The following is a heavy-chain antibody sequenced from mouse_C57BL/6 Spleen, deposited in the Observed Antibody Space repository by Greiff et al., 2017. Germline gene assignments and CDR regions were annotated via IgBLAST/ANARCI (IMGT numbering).Heavy chain of an antibody. J-gene: IGHJ3*01. CDR3: AGEGGLRPSAY. D-gene: IGHD2-4*01. Sequence: LQQSGAELVRPGASVKMSCKASGYTFTSYHMHWVKQTPRQGLEWIGAIYPGNGDTSYNQKFKGKATLTVDKSSSTAYMQLSSLTSEVYAVYFCAGEGGLRPSAYWGQGTLVTVSA. CDR1: GYTFTSYH. V-gene: IGHV1-12*01. CDR2: IYPGNGDT.